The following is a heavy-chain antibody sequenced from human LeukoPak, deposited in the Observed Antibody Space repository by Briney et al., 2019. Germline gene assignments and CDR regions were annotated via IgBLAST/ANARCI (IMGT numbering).Heavy chain of an antibody. CDR1: GYTVTRYH. J-gene: IGHJ4*02. CDR2: INPSSGST. Sequence: ASVKVSFKASGYTVTRYHMHWVRQAPGQGLEWMGIINPSSGSTRYAQKLQGRVTVTTDTSTSTVYMELSSLTSEDTAVYYCVRDYYGGHSNGPDYWGQGTLVTVSS. V-gene: IGHV1-46*04. CDR3: VRDYYGGHSNGPDY. D-gene: IGHD4-23*01.